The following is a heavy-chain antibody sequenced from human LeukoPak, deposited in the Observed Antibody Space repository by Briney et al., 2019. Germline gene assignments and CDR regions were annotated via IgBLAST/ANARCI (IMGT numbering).Heavy chain of an antibody. Sequence: SETLSLTCTVSGGSISSYYWSWIRQPPGKGLEWIGRIYTSGSTNYNPSLKSRVTMSVDTSKNQFSLKLSSVTAADTAVYYCASNLRRYCSSTSCYAVDYWGQGTLVTVSS. D-gene: IGHD2-2*01. CDR1: GGSISSYY. CDR2: IYTSGST. J-gene: IGHJ4*02. CDR3: ASNLRRYCSSTSCYAVDY. V-gene: IGHV4-4*07.